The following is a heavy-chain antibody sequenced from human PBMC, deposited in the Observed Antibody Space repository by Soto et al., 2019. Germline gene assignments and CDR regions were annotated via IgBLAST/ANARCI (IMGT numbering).Heavy chain of an antibody. CDR1: GGSISSYY. CDR2: IYYSGST. CDR3: ATVAGGRPGYSDWYFDL. J-gene: IGHJ2*01. Sequence: QVQLQESGPGLVKPSETLSLTCTVSGGSISSYYWSWIRQPPGKGLEWIGYIYYSGSTNYNPSLKSRVTISVDTSKNRFSLKLSSVTAADTAVYYCATVAGGRPGYSDWYFDLWGRGTLVTVSS. D-gene: IGHD6-13*01. V-gene: IGHV4-59*01.